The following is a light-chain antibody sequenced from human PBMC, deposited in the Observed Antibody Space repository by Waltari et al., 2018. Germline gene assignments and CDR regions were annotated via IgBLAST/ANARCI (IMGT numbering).Light chain of an antibody. CDR3: SSYASSK. CDR2: DVV. V-gene: IGLV2-14*01. Sequence: QSALTQPASVSGSPGQTITISCTGTSSDIGCHNYVSWYQQHPGKAPKLMIYDVVKRPSGVSNRFSGSKSGNTASLTISGLQAEDDAIYYCSSYASSKFGGGTKLTVL. CDR1: SSDIGCHNY. J-gene: IGLJ2*01.